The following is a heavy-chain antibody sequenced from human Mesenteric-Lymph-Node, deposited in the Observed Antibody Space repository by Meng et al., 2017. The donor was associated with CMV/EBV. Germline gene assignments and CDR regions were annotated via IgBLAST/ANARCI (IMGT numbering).Heavy chain of an antibody. J-gene: IGHJ5*02. CDR2: IYYTGST. V-gene: IGHV4-61*01. CDR1: GGSVRSGSYY. Sequence: GSLRLSCTVSGGSVRSGSYYWTWIRQSPGEGLEWIGYIYYTGSTNYNPSLKSRVTIAVDTSKNQFSRKLSSVTAADTAVYYCASLITMVRGVITHLSWNAEENWFDPWGQGTLVTVSS. D-gene: IGHD3-10*01. CDR3: ASLITMVRGVITHLSWNAEENWFDP.